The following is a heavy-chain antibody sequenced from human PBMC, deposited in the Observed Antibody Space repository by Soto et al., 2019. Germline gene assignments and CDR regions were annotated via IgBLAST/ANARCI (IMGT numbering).Heavy chain of an antibody. D-gene: IGHD3-16*02. V-gene: IGHV3-23*01. CDR3: AKGAITFGGVIVILTYYFDY. CDR2: ISGSGGST. Sequence: EVQLLESGGGLVQPGGSLRLSCAASGFTFSSYAMSWVRQAPGKGLEWVSAISGSGGSTYYADSVKGRFTISRDNSKNTLYLQMNSLRAEDTAVYYCAKGAITFGGVIVILTYYFDYWGQGTLVTVSS. J-gene: IGHJ4*02. CDR1: GFTFSSYA.